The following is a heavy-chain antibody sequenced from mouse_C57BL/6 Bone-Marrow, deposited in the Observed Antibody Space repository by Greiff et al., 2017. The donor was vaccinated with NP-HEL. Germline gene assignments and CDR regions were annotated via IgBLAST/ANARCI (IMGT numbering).Heavy chain of an antibody. Sequence: EVQVVESGGGLVQPGGSLKLSCAASGFTFSDYYMYWVRQTPEKRLEWVAYISNGGGSTYYPDTVKGRFTISRDNAKNTLYLQMSRLKSEDTAMYYCARQRAASLNYAMDYWGQGTSVTVSS. D-gene: IGHD3-1*01. CDR1: GFTFSDYY. J-gene: IGHJ4*01. V-gene: IGHV5-12*01. CDR3: ARQRAASLNYAMDY. CDR2: ISNGGGST.